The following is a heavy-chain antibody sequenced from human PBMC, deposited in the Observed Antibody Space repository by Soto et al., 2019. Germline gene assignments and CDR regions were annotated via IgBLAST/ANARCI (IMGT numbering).Heavy chain of an antibody. CDR1: GYTFTSYD. V-gene: IGHV1-8*01. J-gene: IGHJ4*02. CDR2: MNPNSGNT. D-gene: IGHD6-6*01. CDR3: ARGALLSIAADFTY. Sequence: GASVKVSCKASGYTFTSYDINWVRQATGQGLEWMGWMNPNSGNTGYAQKFQGRVTMTRNTSVSTAYMELSSLRSEDTAVYYCARGALLSIAADFTYWGQGTLVTVSS.